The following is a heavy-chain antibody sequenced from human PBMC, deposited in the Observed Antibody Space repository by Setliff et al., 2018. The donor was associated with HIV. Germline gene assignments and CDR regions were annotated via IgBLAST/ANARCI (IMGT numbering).Heavy chain of an antibody. CDR3: ARDSCSSTSCYFDDWFDP. CDR1: GGTLSSYA. Sequence: SVKVSCKASGGTLSSYAISWVRQAPGQGLEWMGGIIPILGIANYAQKFQGRVTITADKSTSTAYMELSSLRSEDTAVYYCARDSCSSTSCYFDDWFDPWGQGTLVTVSS. J-gene: IGHJ5*02. D-gene: IGHD2-2*01. V-gene: IGHV1-69*10. CDR2: IIPILGIA.